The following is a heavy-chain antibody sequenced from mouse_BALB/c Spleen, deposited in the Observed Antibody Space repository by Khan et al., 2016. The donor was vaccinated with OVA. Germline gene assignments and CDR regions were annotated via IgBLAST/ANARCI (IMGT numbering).Heavy chain of an antibody. CDR3: ARRTTAYAMDY. CDR2: INPSSGYT. D-gene: IGHD1-2*01. Sequence: QVQLQQSGAEPARPGASVKMSCKASGYTFTSNTMHWVKQRPGPGLEWIGYINPSSGYTNYNQKFNDKATLTADKSSSTAYMQLSSLTSEDSAVYYCARRTTAYAMDYWGQGTSVTVSS. CDR1: GYTFTSNT. J-gene: IGHJ4*01. V-gene: IGHV1-4*01.